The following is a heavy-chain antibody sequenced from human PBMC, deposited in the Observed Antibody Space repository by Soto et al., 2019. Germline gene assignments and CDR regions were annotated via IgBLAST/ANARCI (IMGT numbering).Heavy chain of an antibody. V-gene: IGHV6-1*01. CDR1: GDSVSISSGA. D-gene: IGHD5-18*01. CDR2: TYYRSKWYN. CDR3: AQDPGYSLDY. J-gene: IGHJ4*02. Sequence: QVQLQQSGPGLVKPSQTLSLTCTISGDSVSISSGAWNWIRQSPSRGLEWLGRTYYRSKWYNDYEVSVKSRIKITPDTSKNQFSLQLNSVTPEDTAVYYCAQDPGYSLDYWGQGTLVTVSS.